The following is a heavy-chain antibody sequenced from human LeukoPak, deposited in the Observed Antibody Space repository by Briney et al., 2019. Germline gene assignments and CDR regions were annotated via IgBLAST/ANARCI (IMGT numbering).Heavy chain of an antibody. CDR1: GYTFTSYG. V-gene: IGHV1-18*01. D-gene: IGHD4-17*01. CDR3: ARPGLSYGDNGFFFDY. CDR2: ISAYNGNT. J-gene: IGHJ4*02. Sequence: ASVKVSCKASGYTFTSYGISWVRQAPGQGLEWMGWISAYNGNTNYAQNFQGRVTMTTDTSTNTAYMDLSSLRSDDTAVYYCARPGLSYGDNGFFFDYWGQGTLVTVSS.